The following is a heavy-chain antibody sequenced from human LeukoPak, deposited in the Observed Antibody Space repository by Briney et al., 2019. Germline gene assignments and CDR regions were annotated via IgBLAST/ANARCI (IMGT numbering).Heavy chain of an antibody. J-gene: IGHJ4*02. CDR3: ARDPIYSDNSGYWNDY. V-gene: IGHV3-21*01. D-gene: IGHD3-22*01. CDR1: GFIFSSYS. Sequence: TGGSLRLSCAASGFIFSSYSMSWVRQAPGKGLELVSSISPNSDYIYYAASVKGRFTISRDNAKNSLYLQMNSLRAEDTAMYYCARDPIYSDNSGYWNDYWGQGTLVTVSS. CDR2: ISPNSDYI.